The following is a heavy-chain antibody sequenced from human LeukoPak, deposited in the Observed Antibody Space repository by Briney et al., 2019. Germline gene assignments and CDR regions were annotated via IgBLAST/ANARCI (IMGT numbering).Heavy chain of an antibody. Sequence: ASVKVSCKTSGYVFAGYYIHWERQAPGQGLEWMGRINPHSGSTDYAQKFQGRVTLTRDTSISTAYMDLNRLTSDDTAVYFCARWDTPMALSPFYFDYWGQGTLVTVSS. V-gene: IGHV1-2*06. CDR2: INPHSGST. J-gene: IGHJ4*02. CDR1: GYVFAGYY. CDR3: ARWDTPMALSPFYFDY. D-gene: IGHD5-18*01.